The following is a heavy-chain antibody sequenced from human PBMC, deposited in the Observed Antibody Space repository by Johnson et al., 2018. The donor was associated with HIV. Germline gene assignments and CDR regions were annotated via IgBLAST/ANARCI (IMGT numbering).Heavy chain of an antibody. J-gene: IGHJ3*02. CDR1: GFTFDDFG. V-gene: IGHV3-23*04. CDR3: ASQVRGLRLGVDAFDI. CDR2: VTGTGGDT. D-gene: IGHD3-16*01. Sequence: EQLVESGGGVQRPGGSLRLSCAASGFTFDDFGMGWVRQAPGKGLEWVSGVTGTGGDTYYAESVKGRFTISRDNSKNTLYLQMNKLRAEDTAVYFCASQVRGLRLGVDAFDIWGRGTMVTVSS.